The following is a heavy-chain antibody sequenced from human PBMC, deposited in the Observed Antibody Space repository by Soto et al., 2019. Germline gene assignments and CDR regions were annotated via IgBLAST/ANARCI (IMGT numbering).Heavy chain of an antibody. CDR1: GYTFNRHY. V-gene: IGHV1-46*02. D-gene: IGHD3-3*01. CDR3: ATRRGVECTWSSFDY. Sequence: QVQLVQSGAEVRKPGASVKVSCKASGYTFNRHYIQWVRQSPGQGLEWMGMIDPSGGDTNYANKWRGRVRVTSDTCTCTVYMELSILRSEDTAVYYCATRRGVECTWSSFDYWGPG. J-gene: IGHJ4*02. CDR2: IDPSGGDT.